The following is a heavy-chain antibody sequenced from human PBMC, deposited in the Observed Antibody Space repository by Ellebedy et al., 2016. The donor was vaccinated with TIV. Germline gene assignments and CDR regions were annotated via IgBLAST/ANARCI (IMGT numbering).Heavy chain of an antibody. J-gene: IGHJ5*02. CDR1: GYTFPGHY. D-gene: IGHD2-2*01. CDR3: AREYSPAALMGGLDP. Sequence: AASVKVSCKASGYTFPGHYIHWVRQAPGQGLEWMGWINPNSGATNYAQKFQGRVTMTRDTSISTVYMELSRLRSDDTGDYFCAREYSPAALMGGLDPWGQGTLVTVSS. CDR2: INPNSGAT. V-gene: IGHV1-2*02.